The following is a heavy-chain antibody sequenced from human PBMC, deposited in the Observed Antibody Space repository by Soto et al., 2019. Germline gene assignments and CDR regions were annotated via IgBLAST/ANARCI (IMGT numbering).Heavy chain of an antibody. CDR1: GYTFNNYG. CDR2: IGPYNGNT. Sequence: QVQLVQSGAEVKKPGASVKVSCKASGYTFNNYGISWLRQAPGQGLEWMGWIGPYNGNTDHAQNFQGRVTMTTDTSTNTAYMELRSLRSDDTALYYCARCYCSVGSCYTCWHFDLWGRGTLVTVSS. J-gene: IGHJ2*01. D-gene: IGHD2-15*01. V-gene: IGHV1-18*01. CDR3: ARCYCSVGSCYTCWHFDL.